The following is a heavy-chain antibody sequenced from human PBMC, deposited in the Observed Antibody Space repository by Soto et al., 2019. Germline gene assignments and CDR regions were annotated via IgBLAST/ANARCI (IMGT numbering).Heavy chain of an antibody. Sequence: ASVKVSCKASGYTFTSYAMHWVRQAPGQRLEWMGWINAGNGNTKYSQKFQGRVTITRDTSASTAYMELSSLRSEDTAVYYCARDKYYYDSSGLRPDYWGQGNLVTVSS. CDR3: ARDKYYYDSSGLRPDY. J-gene: IGHJ4*02. CDR1: GYTFTSYA. CDR2: INAGNGNT. D-gene: IGHD3-22*01. V-gene: IGHV1-3*01.